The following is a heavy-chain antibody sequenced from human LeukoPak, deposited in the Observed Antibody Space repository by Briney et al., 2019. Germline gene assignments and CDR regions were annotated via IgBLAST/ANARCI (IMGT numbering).Heavy chain of an antibody. J-gene: IGHJ4*02. CDR1: GFTSSNAW. Sequence: GGSLRLSCAASGFTSSNAWMSWVRQAPGKGLEWVGRIKSKTDGGTTDYAAPVKGRFTISRDDSKNTLYLQMNSLKTEDTAVYYFTTDCRGGSGDPGRIFLHSGLWGQGTLVTVSS. CDR2: IKSKTDGGTT. V-gene: IGHV3-15*01. D-gene: IGHD2-15*01. CDR3: TTDCRGGSGDPGRIFLHSGL.